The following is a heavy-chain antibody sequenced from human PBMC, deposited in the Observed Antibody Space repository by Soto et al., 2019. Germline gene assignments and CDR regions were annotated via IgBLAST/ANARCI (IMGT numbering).Heavy chain of an antibody. D-gene: IGHD2-2*03. Sequence: EVQLLQSGGGLVQPGGSLRHSCAASGFNFNNYPMSWVRQAPGKGLEWVSTVSGSGGSTYYADSVKGRFTISRDSSKNTLYLQMNSLRAEDTALYYCAKDGSCRSTSLPPCYLDFWGQGSLVTVSP. V-gene: IGHV3-23*01. J-gene: IGHJ4*02. CDR3: AKDGSCRSTSLPPCYLDF. CDR1: GFNFNNYP. CDR2: VSGSGGST.